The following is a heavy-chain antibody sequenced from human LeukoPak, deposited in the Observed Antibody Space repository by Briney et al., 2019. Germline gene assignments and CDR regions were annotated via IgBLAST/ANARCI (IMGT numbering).Heavy chain of an antibody. CDR3: ARRGAYSGYDC. CDR2: IYYSGST. CDR1: GGSISSIDYY. D-gene: IGHD5-12*01. Sequence: SETLSLTCTVSGGSISSIDYYWSWIRQPPGKGLEWIGYIYYSGSTYYNPSLKSRVTISVDTSKNQFSLKLSSVTAADTAVYYCARRGAYSGYDCWGQGTLVTVSS. V-gene: IGHV4-30-4*01. J-gene: IGHJ4*02.